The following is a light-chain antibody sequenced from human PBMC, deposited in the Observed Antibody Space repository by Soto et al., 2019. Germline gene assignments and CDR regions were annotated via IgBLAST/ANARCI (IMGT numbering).Light chain of an antibody. V-gene: IGKV3-20*01. CDR1: QSVSSY. Sequence: EIVLSQSPGTLSLSPGERATLSCRASQSVSSYLAWYQQKPGQAPRLLIYGAPSRATGIPDRFSGSGSGTDFTLTISRLEPEDFAVYYCQQYGSSPQTFGQGTKVDIK. CDR3: QQYGSSPQT. J-gene: IGKJ1*01. CDR2: GAP.